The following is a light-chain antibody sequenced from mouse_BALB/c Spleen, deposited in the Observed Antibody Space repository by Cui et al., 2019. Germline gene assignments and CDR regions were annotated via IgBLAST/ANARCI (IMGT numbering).Light chain of an antibody. CDR3: QQYRKLPPT. J-gene: IGKJ2*01. V-gene: IGKV10-94*01. Sequence: DIQMTLPPSSLSASLGARVTYRCRASPGITNSLNWYQQKPDGTVKLLIYYTSSLHSGVPSRFSGSGSGTDYSLTISNLEPSDIATYYCQQYRKLPPTFGGGTKLEIK. CDR2: YTS. CDR1: PGITNS.